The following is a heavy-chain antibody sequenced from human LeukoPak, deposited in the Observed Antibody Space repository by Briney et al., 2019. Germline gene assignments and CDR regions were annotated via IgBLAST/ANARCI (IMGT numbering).Heavy chain of an antibody. CDR3: AKTTYYYDSSGYSNWFDP. CDR1: GFTFSSYG. Sequence: PGWSLRLSCAASGFTFSSYGMHWVRQAPGKGLEWVAVISYDGSNKYYADSVKGRFTISRDNSKNTLYLQMNSLRAEDTAVYYCAKTTYYYDSSGYSNWFDPWGQGTLVTVSS. J-gene: IGHJ5*02. CDR2: ISYDGSNK. D-gene: IGHD3-22*01. V-gene: IGHV3-30*18.